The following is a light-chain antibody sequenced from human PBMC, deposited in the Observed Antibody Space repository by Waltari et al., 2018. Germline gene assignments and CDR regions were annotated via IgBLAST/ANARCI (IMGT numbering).Light chain of an antibody. CDR2: LVS. Sequence: DIVMTQSPLSLSVTPGEPASISCRSSQSLLHSSGNTFLDWYLQKPGQSPQLLIYLVSNRAAGVPDRFSGSGSGTGFTLKISRVEAEDVGVYFCMQARQTPWTFGQGTKVEIK. CDR3: MQARQTPWT. CDR1: QSLLHSSGNTF. V-gene: IGKV2-28*01. J-gene: IGKJ1*01.